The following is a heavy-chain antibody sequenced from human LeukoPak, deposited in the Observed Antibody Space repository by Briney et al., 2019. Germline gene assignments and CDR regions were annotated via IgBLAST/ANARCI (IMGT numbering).Heavy chain of an antibody. Sequence: SVKVSCKASGGTFSSYAISWVRQAPGQGLEWMGRIIPIFGTANYAQKFQGRVTITTDESTSTAYMELSSLRSEDTAVYYCARVQAAAGTPFDYWGQGTLVTVSS. D-gene: IGHD6-13*01. CDR1: GGTFSSYA. J-gene: IGHJ4*02. CDR2: IIPIFGTA. CDR3: ARVQAAAGTPFDY. V-gene: IGHV1-69*05.